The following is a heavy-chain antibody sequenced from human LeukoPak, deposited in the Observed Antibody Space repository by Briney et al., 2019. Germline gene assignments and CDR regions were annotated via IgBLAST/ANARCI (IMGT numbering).Heavy chain of an antibody. CDR1: GGSINSGTYF. V-gene: IGHV4-30-4*08. CDR2: IYHSGST. J-gene: IGHJ5*02. D-gene: IGHD1-26*01. CDR3: ARDRGGLYSGTYNWFDP. Sequence: SETLSLTCTVSGGSINSGTYFWSWIRQHPGKGLEWIGYIYHSGSTYYNPCLRSRVTISVDTSKNEFSLKLSSVTAADTAVYYCARDRGGLYSGTYNWFDPWGQGTLVTVSS.